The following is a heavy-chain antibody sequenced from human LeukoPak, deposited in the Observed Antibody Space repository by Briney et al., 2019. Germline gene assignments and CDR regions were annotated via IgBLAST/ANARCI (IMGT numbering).Heavy chain of an antibody. CDR2: IYYSGST. J-gene: IGHJ4*02. Sequence: SETLSLTCTVSGGSISSYYWSWIRQPPGKGLEWIGYIYYSGSTKYNPSLESRVTISVDTSKNQFSLKLSSVTAADTAVYYCARARLGVVVVVAATEFDYWGQGILVTVSS. V-gene: IGHV4-59*12. D-gene: IGHD2-15*01. CDR3: ARARLGVVVVVAATEFDY. CDR1: GGSISSYY.